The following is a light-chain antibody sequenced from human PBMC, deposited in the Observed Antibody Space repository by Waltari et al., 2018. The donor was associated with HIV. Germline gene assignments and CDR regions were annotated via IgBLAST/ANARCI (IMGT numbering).Light chain of an antibody. Sequence: SHEPTQPSSVSVSPGQTDRNPSSGDVLPKTYAFWYQQKSGQAPVLVMYKDNLRTSDIPERISGFSSGTMATLTISGAQVDDEADYYCYSADDSGDYKGFGGGTKLTVL. CDR2: KDN. V-gene: IGLV3-10*01. CDR1: VLPKTY. J-gene: IGLJ2*01. CDR3: YSADDSGDYKG.